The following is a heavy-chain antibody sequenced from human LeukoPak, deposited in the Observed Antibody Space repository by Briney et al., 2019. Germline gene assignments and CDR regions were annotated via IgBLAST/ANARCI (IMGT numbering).Heavy chain of an antibody. J-gene: IGHJ4*02. Sequence: GRSLRLSCAASGFTFSTFAMHWVRQAPGKELEWVAVRWHDGSDEKYPDHEKGRFTISRHHSKNTLYLQINRLRPGATAVYYCASDPRVTAYFDYWGQGTLVTVSS. CDR1: GFTFSTFA. D-gene: IGHD4-11*01. CDR3: ASDPRVTAYFDY. V-gene: IGHV3-33*01. CDR2: RWHDGSDE.